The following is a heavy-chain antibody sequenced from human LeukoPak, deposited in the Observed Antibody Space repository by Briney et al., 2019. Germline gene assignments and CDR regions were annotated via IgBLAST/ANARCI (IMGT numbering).Heavy chain of an antibody. D-gene: IGHD3-3*01. Sequence: GRSLRLSCAASGFTFSSYAMHWVRQAPGKGLEWVAVISYDGSNKYYADSVKGRFTISRDNSKNTLYLQMNSLRAEDTAVYYCARENTRFLEWDNWFDPWGQGTLVTVSS. CDR2: ISYDGSNK. J-gene: IGHJ5*02. CDR1: GFTFSSYA. CDR3: ARENTRFLEWDNWFDP. V-gene: IGHV3-30-3*01.